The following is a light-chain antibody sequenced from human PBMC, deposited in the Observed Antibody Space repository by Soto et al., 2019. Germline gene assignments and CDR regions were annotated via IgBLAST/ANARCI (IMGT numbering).Light chain of an antibody. CDR2: LGS. J-gene: IGKJ5*01. Sequence: IVMTQSPLSLPFTPVEPTSISFMSSQILLHSNGYNFLDWYLQKPGQSPQLLIYLGSSRSSGVPDRFSGSGSGTDFTLKIDRVEAEDVGTYYCMQGLQTPPTFGQGTRLEIK. CDR3: MQGLQTPPT. CDR1: QILLHSNGYNF. V-gene: IGKV2-28*01.